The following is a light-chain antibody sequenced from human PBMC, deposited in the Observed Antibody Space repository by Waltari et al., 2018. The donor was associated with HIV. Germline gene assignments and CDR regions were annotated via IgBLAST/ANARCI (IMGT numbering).Light chain of an antibody. Sequence: QSALTQPASVSGSPGQSINISCTGTSSNIGANNYGSWYQQHPGKAPKLIIYDVTKRPSGVSNRFSGSKSGNTASLTISGLQAEDEADYHCCSYAGSESSEVFGGGTKLTVL. V-gene: IGLV2-23*02. CDR2: DVT. CDR3: CSYAGSESSEV. J-gene: IGLJ2*01. CDR1: SSNIGANNY.